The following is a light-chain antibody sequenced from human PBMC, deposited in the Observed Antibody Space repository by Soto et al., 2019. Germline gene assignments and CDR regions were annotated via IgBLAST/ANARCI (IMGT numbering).Light chain of an antibody. Sequence: EIVMTQSPATLSVSPGERATLSCRASQSVSSNLAWYQQKPGQAPRLLIYDASTRATGIPARFSGSGAGTEFTLTISSLQSEDFAVYHCQQYHNWPPITFGQGTRREI. CDR2: DAS. V-gene: IGKV3-15*01. CDR1: QSVSSN. CDR3: QQYHNWPPIT. J-gene: IGKJ5*01.